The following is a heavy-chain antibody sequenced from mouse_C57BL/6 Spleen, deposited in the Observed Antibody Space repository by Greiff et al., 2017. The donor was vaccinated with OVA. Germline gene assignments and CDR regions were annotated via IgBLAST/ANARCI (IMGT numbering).Heavy chain of an antibody. V-gene: IGHV1-55*01. J-gene: IGHJ4*01. CDR3: ATISYDSGGGYYSLDY. CDR2: IYPGSGST. Sequence: QVQLQQPGAELVKPGASVKMSCKASGYTFTSYWITWVKQRPGQGLEWIGDIYPGSGSTNYNEKFKGKATLTVDTSSSTAYMQLSSLTSEDSAVSYFATISYDSGGGYYSLDYWGQGTSVTVSS. CDR1: GYTFTSYW. D-gene: IGHD2-4*01.